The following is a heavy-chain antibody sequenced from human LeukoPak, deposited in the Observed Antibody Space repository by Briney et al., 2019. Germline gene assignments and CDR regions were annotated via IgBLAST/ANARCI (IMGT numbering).Heavy chain of an antibody. D-gene: IGHD2-21*01. Sequence: GGSLRLSCAASGFTFSSYSMTWVRQAPGKGLEWVSVISGSGGATYYAGSVKGRFTISRDNSKNMLYLQMNSLRADDTAVYYCAKGHLSILFPFDNWGQGTLVTVSS. V-gene: IGHV3-23*01. CDR2: ISGSGGAT. CDR3: AKGHLSILFPFDN. J-gene: IGHJ4*02. CDR1: GFTFSSYS.